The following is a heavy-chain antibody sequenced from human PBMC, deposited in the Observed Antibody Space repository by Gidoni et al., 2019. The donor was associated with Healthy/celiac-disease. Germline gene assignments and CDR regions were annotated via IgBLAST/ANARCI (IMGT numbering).Heavy chain of an antibody. CDR3: ARDRVAYCGGDCYSTDY. V-gene: IGHV3-21*01. CDR1: VFSFSSYS. D-gene: IGHD2-21*02. Sequence: EVQLVESGGGLFKPGGSLRLSCAASVFSFSSYSMNWVRQAPGKGLEWVSSISSSSSYIYYADSVKGRFTISRDNAKNSLYLQMNSLRAEDTAVYYCARDRVAYCGGDCYSTDYWGQGTLVTVSS. CDR2: ISSSSSYI. J-gene: IGHJ4*02.